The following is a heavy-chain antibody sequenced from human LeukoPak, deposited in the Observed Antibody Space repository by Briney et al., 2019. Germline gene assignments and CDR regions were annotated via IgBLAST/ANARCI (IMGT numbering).Heavy chain of an antibody. D-gene: IGHD6-6*01. CDR1: GFTLSSYG. J-gene: IGHJ4*02. CDR2: ISYDGSNK. V-gene: IGHV3-30*18. Sequence: PGGSLRLSCAASGFTLSSYGMHWVRQAPGKGLEWVAVISYDGSNKYYADSVKGRFTISRDNSKNTLYLQVDSLRAEDTAVYYCAKGVPSIAPRQFYYFDYWGQGTLVTVSS. CDR3: AKGVPSIAPRQFYYFDY.